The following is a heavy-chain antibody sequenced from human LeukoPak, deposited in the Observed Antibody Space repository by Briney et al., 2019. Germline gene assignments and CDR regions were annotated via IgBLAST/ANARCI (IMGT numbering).Heavy chain of an antibody. D-gene: IGHD1-26*01. CDR3: ARTQSQSGSYRYYYGY. Sequence: SETLSLTCSVSGASVGSAGYHWSWIRQPQGGGLEWVGYVYYVSSTNYNPSLKSRVTMSVDPSRNQFSLKLNSVTAADTAVYYCARTQSQSGSYRYYYGYWGQGTPVTVSS. J-gene: IGHJ4*02. V-gene: IGHV4-61*08. CDR2: VYYVSST. CDR1: GASVGSAGYH.